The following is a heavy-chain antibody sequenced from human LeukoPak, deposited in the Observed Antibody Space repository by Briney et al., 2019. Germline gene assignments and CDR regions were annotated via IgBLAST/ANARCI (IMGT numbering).Heavy chain of an antibody. V-gene: IGHV3-66*02. D-gene: IGHD3-3*01. CDR3: TRGGLGDYDFWSGYF. CDR2: IYSGGNT. CDR1: GFTVSSNS. Sequence: SGGSLRLSCAASGFTVSSNSMSWVRQAPGKGLEWVSVIYSGGNTNYADSVKGRFTISRDNSKNTLYLQMNSLRSEDTAVYYCTRGGLGDYDFWSGYFWGQGTLVTVSS. J-gene: IGHJ4*02.